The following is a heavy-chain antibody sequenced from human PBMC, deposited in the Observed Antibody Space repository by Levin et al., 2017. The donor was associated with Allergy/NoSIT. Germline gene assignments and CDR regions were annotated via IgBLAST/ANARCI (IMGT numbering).Heavy chain of an antibody. D-gene: IGHD2-15*01. J-gene: IGHJ4*02. Sequence: PGGSLRLSCVASGVTFRNFAMSWVRQVPGSGLQGVSVISVHSDGIRYADSVKGRFIISRDNSKNTLYLHMSSLRAEDTAVYYCGSSDCSGGTCYYDYWGQGTLVTVSS. CDR2: ISVHSDGI. CDR1: GVTFRNFA. CDR3: GSSDCSGGTCYYDY. V-gene: IGHV3-23*01.